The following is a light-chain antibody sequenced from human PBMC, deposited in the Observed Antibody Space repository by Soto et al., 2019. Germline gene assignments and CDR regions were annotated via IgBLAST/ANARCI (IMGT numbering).Light chain of an antibody. J-gene: IGKJ4*01. Sequence: DVRMTQSPSSLSASVGDTITITCRASRTINTYLNWFQQKPGEPPRLLIYGASTLHDGVPSRFSGSGSGADFTLTISGLQPEDFASYHXQQTYSDISVGGGTKVDI. CDR3: QQTYSDIS. V-gene: IGKV1-39*01. CDR1: RTINTY. CDR2: GAS.